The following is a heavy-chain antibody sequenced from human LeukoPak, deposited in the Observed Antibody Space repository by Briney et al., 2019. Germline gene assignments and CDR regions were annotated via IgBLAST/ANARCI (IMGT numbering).Heavy chain of an antibody. CDR2: ISGSGGST. CDR3: AKAIGATGRSMYIMDV. Sequence: QPGRSLRLSCADSGFVFGTNVMSWVPQAPGKGLKWVSVISGSGGSTYSADSVRGRFTLSRDNSKNTLYLQMNSLRAEDTAVYYCAKAIGATGRSMYIMDVWGQGTTVTVSS. CDR1: GFVFGTNV. J-gene: IGHJ6*02. D-gene: IGHD6-13*01. V-gene: IGHV3-23*01.